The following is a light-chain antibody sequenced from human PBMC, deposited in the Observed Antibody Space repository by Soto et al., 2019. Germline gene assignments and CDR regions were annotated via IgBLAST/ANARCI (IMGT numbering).Light chain of an antibody. CDR2: DVS. CDR3: SSYATNNAQL. CDR1: NSDIGRYNY. J-gene: IGLJ2*01. V-gene: IGLV2-14*03. Sequence: QAVVTQPASVSGTPGQSITVSCIGTNSDIGRYNYVSWYQQHPGRPPKLIIRDVSSRPSGVPARFSGSKSGSSASLTISGLQLEDEAYYFCSSYATNNAQLFGGGTKVTVL.